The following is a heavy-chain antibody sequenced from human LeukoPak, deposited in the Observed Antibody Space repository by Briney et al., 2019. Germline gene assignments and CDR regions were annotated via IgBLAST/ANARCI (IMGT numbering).Heavy chain of an antibody. D-gene: IGHD3-22*01. J-gene: IGHJ4*02. CDR2: IRYDGTNK. CDR3: AKDTYDSSGYYRRFDY. CDR1: GFTFSNYG. Sequence: GGSLRLSCAASGFTFSNYGMHWVRQAPGKGLEWVAFIRYDGTNKYYAGSVKGRFTISRDNSKNTLYLQMNSLRAEDTAVYYCAKDTYDSSGYYRRFDYWGQGTLVTVSS. V-gene: IGHV3-30*02.